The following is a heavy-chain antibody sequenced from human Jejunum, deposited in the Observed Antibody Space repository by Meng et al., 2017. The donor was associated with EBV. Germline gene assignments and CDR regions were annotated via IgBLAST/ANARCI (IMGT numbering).Heavy chain of an antibody. D-gene: IGHD4/OR15-4a*01. J-gene: IGHJ5*02. CDR1: GYIFGDYY. CDR3: ALVLRARFNYFDP. Sequence: VQWIQSGAEVKKPWAKVKIACKVSGYIFGDYYIHWVRQAPGEGLEWMGLVDPQDDETLYAEKFQGRVTITADTSPDTAYMELSSLRSEDTAIYYCALVLRARFNYFDPWGQGTLVTVSS. CDR2: VDPQDDET. V-gene: IGHV1-69-2*01.